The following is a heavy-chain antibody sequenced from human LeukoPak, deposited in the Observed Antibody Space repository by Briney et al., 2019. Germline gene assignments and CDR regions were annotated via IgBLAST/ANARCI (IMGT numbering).Heavy chain of an antibody. CDR1: GYTFTSYG. CDR2: ISAYNGNT. CDR3: ARSIVGAFDI. D-gene: IGHD1-26*01. V-gene: IGHV1-18*01. J-gene: IGHJ3*02. Sequence: ASVKVSCKASGYTFTSYGISCVRQAPGQGLEWMGWISAYNGNTNYAQKLQGRVTMTTDTTTSAAYIGLRSLRSDETAEYNCARSIVGAFDIWGQGTMVTVSS.